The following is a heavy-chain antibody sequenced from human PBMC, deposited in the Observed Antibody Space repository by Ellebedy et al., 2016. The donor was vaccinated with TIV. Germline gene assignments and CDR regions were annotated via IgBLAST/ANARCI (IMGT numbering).Heavy chain of an antibody. CDR3: ARDGGGYRYGPGGH. J-gene: IGHJ4*02. D-gene: IGHD5-18*01. V-gene: IGHV3-30*19. Sequence: GGSLRLXXAASGFTFSDYAMHWVRQAPGKGLEWVAFIYFDGGYKYYADSVKGRFTISRDDSKNTLYLQMNSLRPEDTAVYYCARDGGGYRYGPGGHWGQGTLVTVSS. CDR2: IYFDGGYK. CDR1: GFTFSDYA.